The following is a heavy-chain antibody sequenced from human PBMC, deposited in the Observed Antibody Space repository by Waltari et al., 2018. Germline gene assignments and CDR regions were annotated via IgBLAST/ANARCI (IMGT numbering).Heavy chain of an antibody. CDR3: ARALTYYYGSGSQYYFDY. J-gene: IGHJ4*02. CDR1: GYSISSGYY. CDR2: IYHSGST. Sequence: QVQLQESGPGLVKPSETLSLTCAVSGYSISSGYYWGWIRQPQGKGLEWIGSIYHSGSTHYNPSLKSRVTISVDTSKNQFSLKLSSVTAADTAVYYCARALTYYYGSGSQYYFDYWGQGTLVTVSS. D-gene: IGHD3-10*01. V-gene: IGHV4-38-2*01.